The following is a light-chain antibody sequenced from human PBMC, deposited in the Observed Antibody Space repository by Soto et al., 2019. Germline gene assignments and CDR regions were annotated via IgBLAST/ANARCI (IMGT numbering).Light chain of an antibody. J-gene: IGKJ5*01. CDR2: ASS. CDR1: QSILGY. CDR3: QQLNSYPIT. V-gene: IGKV1-9*01. Sequence: DINMTQSPSSLSASVGHIFTITCRASQSILGYLNWYQQKPGKAPKLLIYASSSLQSGVPSRFRGSRSGTEFTLTISSLQTEDFATYYCQQLNSYPITFGQGTRLEIK.